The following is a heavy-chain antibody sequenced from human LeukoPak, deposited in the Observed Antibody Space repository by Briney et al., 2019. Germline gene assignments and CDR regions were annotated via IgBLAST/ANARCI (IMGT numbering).Heavy chain of an antibody. CDR1: GFTFSSYA. CDR3: ARDLFRRRNGVVEGYFDY. D-gene: IGHD2-8*01. V-gene: IGHV3-30-3*01. J-gene: IGHJ4*02. Sequence: GGSLRLSCAASGFTFSSYAMPWVRQAPGKGLEWVAVISYDGSNKYYADSVKGRFTNSRDNSKNTLYLQMNSLRAEDAAVYYCARDLFRRRNGVVEGYFDYWGQGTLVTVSS. CDR2: ISYDGSNK.